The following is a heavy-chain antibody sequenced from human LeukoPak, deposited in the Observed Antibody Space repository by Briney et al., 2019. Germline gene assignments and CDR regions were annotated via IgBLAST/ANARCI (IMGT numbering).Heavy chain of an antibody. CDR3: ARDYKYAFDN. D-gene: IGHD5-24*01. J-gene: IGHJ4*02. Sequence: GGSLRLSCAASGFTFSDYSMNWVRQAPGKGLEWISYVGIDSGNTNYADSVKGRFTISGDKAKNSLYLQMNSLRVEDTAVYYCARDYKYAFDNWGQGILVTVSS. V-gene: IGHV3-48*01. CDR2: VGIDSGNT. CDR1: GFTFSDYS.